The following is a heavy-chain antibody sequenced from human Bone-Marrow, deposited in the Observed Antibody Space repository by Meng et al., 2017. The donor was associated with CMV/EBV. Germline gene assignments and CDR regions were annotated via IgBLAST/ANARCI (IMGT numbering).Heavy chain of an antibody. CDR2: ISKNGRTI. D-gene: IGHD2-15*01. Sequence: GESLKISCEASGFTFGDYYMSWIRQAPGKGLEWISYISKNGRTIYYADSVKGRFTISRDDAKNSLYLQMNSLRVEDTAAYYCARDLPYCSRSLCPGNYGMDVWGQATTVTLSS. J-gene: IGHJ6*02. CDR1: GFTFGDYY. CDR3: ARDLPYCSRSLCPGNYGMDV. V-gene: IGHV3-11*01.